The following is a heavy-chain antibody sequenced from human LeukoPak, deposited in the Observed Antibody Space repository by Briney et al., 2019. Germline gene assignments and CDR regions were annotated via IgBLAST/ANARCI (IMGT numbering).Heavy chain of an antibody. Sequence: ASVKVSCKASGYTFTSYGISWVRQAPGPGLEWMGWISAYNGNTNYAQKLQGRVTMTTDTSTSTAYMELRSLRSDDTAVYYCARGFRYSSSWNLFDYWGQGTLVTVSS. CDR1: GYTFTSYG. D-gene: IGHD6-13*01. J-gene: IGHJ4*02. CDR3: ARGFRYSSSWNLFDY. CDR2: ISAYNGNT. V-gene: IGHV1-18*01.